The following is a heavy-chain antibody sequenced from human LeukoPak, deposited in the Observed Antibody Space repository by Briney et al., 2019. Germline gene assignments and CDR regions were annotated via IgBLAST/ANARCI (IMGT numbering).Heavy chain of an antibody. CDR1: GFTFSTHA. Sequence: GGSLRLSCAASGFTFSTHAMTWVRQAPGKGLEWVSGIGASGGSTYYADSVKGRFTISRDNSKNTLYLQMNSLRTEDMAVYYCAKAEGYDILTGLDYWGQGTLVTVSS. CDR3: AKAEGYDILTGLDY. D-gene: IGHD3-9*01. J-gene: IGHJ4*02. CDR2: IGASGGST. V-gene: IGHV3-23*01.